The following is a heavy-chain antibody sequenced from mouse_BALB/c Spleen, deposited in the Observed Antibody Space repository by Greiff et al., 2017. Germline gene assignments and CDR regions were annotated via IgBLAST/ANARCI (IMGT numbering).Heavy chain of an antibody. CDR3: ATYYRYDVYYAMDY. V-gene: IGHV1S29*02. Sequence: EVKLMESGPELVKPGASVKISCKASGYTFTDYNMHWVKQSHGKSLEWIGYIYPYNGGTGYNQKFKSKATLTVDNSSSTAYMELRSLTSEDSAVYYCATYYRYDVYYAMDYWGQGTSVTVSS. D-gene: IGHD2-14*01. CDR1: GYTFTDYN. CDR2: IYPYNGGT. J-gene: IGHJ4*01.